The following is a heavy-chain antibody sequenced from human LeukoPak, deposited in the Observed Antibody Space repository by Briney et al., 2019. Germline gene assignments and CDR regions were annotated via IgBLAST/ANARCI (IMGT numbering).Heavy chain of an antibody. CDR2: ISGSGGST. D-gene: IGHD3-16*01. CDR3: AKALDDYVWGSYADDY. J-gene: IGHJ4*02. V-gene: IGHV3-23*01. Sequence: GGSLRLSCAASGFTFSSYAMSWVRQAPGKGLEWASAISGSGGSTYYADSVKGRFTISRDNSKNTLYLQMNSLRAEDTAVYYCAKALDDYVWGSYADDYWGQGTLVTVSS. CDR1: GFTFSSYA.